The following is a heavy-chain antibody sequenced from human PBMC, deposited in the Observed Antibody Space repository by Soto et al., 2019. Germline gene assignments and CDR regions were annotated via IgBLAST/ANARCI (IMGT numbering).Heavy chain of an antibody. J-gene: IGHJ6*02. CDR2: ISGSGGST. CDR3: AKDCYYGSGSYYLVPSSPTYCMDV. D-gene: IGHD3-10*01. CDR1: GFTFSSYA. Sequence: EVQLLESGGGLVQPGGSLRLSCAASGFTFSSYAMSWVRQAPGKGLEWVSAISGSGGSTYYAGSVKGRFTISRDNSKNTLYLQMNSLRAEDTAVYYCAKDCYYGSGSYYLVPSSPTYCMDVWGQGTTVTVSS. V-gene: IGHV3-23*01.